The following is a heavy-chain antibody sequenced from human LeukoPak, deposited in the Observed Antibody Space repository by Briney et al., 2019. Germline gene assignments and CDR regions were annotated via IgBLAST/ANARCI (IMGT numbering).Heavy chain of an antibody. Sequence: WASVKVSCKASGYTFTSYAMNWVRQAPGQGLEWMGWISAYNGNTNYARKLQGRVTMTTDTSTSTAYMELRSLRSEDTAVYYCALSDSSSSTYYYYMDVWGKGTTVTVSS. CDR1: GYTFTSYA. D-gene: IGHD6-6*01. V-gene: IGHV1-18*01. J-gene: IGHJ6*03. CDR3: ALSDSSSSTYYYYMDV. CDR2: ISAYNGNT.